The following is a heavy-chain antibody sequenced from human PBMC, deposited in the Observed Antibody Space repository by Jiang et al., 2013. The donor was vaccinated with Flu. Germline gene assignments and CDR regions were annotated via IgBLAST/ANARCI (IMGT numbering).Heavy chain of an antibody. D-gene: IGHD1-26*01. J-gene: IGHJ6*02. CDR3: ATGRVGAASYYYYYGMDV. Sequence: SLKSRVTISVDTSKNQFSLKLSSVTAADTAVYYCATGRVGAASYYYYYGMDVWGQGTTVTVSS. V-gene: IGHV4-59*01.